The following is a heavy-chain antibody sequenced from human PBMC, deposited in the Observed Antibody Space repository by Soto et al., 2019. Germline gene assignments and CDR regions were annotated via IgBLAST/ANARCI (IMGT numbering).Heavy chain of an antibody. D-gene: IGHD3-16*02. CDR2: IYYSGST. V-gene: IGHV4-30-4*01. Sequence: SETLSLTCTVSCGSISSGDYYWSWIRQPPGKGLEWIGYIYYSGSTYYNPSLKSRVTISVDTSKNQFSLKLSSVTAADTAVYYCARGGDVWGSYRSRGYFDYWGQGTLVTVSS. CDR3: ARGGDVWGSYRSRGYFDY. J-gene: IGHJ4*02. CDR1: CGSISSGDYY.